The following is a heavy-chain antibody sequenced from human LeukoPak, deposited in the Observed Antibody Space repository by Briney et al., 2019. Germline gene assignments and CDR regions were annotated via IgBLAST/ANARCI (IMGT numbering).Heavy chain of an antibody. CDR3: ATSLTAGSRRGHLYYYYMDV. D-gene: IGHD3-10*01. Sequence: HSGGSPRLSCAASGFTFSSYAMHWVRQAPGKGLEWVAVISYDGSNKYYADSVKGRFTISRDNSKNTLYLQMNSLRAEDTAVYYCATSLTAGSRRGHLYYYYMDVWGIGTTVTVSS. V-gene: IGHV3-30-3*01. J-gene: IGHJ6*03. CDR1: GFTFSSYA. CDR2: ISYDGSNK.